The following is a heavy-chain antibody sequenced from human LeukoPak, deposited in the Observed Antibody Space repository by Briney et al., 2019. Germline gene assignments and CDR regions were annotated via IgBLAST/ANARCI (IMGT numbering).Heavy chain of an antibody. Sequence: PGRSLRLSCAASGFTFSSYGMHWVRQAPGKGLEWVAVIWYDGSNKYYADSVKGRFTISRDNSKNTLYLQMNSLRAEDTAVYYCARGWYNYYDSRGYYRVFDYWGQGTLVTVSS. CDR1: GFTFSSYG. CDR3: ARGWYNYYDSRGYYRVFDY. J-gene: IGHJ4*02. D-gene: IGHD3-22*01. V-gene: IGHV3-33*01. CDR2: IWYDGSNK.